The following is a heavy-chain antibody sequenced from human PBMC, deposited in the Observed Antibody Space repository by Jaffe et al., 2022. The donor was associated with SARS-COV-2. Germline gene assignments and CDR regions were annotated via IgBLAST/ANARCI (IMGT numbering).Heavy chain of an antibody. CDR3: ARVHYDILTGLQSNDY. J-gene: IGHJ4*02. CDR2: ISSSSSYT. V-gene: IGHV3-11*06. CDR1: GFTFSDYY. D-gene: IGHD3-9*01. Sequence: QVQLVESGGGLVKPGGSLRLSCAASGFTFSDYYMSWIRQAPGKGLEWVSYISSSSSYTNYADSVKGRFTISRDNAKNSLYLQMNSLRAEDTAVYYCARVHYDILTGLQSNDYWGQGTLVTVSS.